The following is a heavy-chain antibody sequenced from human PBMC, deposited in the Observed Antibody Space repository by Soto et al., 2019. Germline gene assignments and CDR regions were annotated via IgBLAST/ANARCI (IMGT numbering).Heavy chain of an antibody. V-gene: IGHV4-31*03. CDR3: ARALATKDFFDY. Sequence: SETLSLTCTVSGGSISSGGYYWSRIRQHPGKGLEWIGYIYYSGTTHYNPSLKSRVSISVDTSKNQFSLKLSSVTAADTAVYYCARALATKDFFDYWGQGILDTVSS. CDR1: GGSISSGGYY. CDR2: IYYSGTT. D-gene: IGHD1-1*01. J-gene: IGHJ4*02.